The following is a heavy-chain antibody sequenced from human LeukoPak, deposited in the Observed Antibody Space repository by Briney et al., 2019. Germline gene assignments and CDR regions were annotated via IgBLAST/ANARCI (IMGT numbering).Heavy chain of an antibody. J-gene: IGHJ4*02. CDR2: ISYDGSNK. V-gene: IGHV3-30*03. CDR1: GLTFRNYG. Sequence: PGRSVRLSCAASGLTFRNYGMHWVRQAPGKGLEWVGVISYDGSNKYYADSVRGRFTISKDNSQNTLYLQMNSLRAEDTAVYYCASHRGDYATGYFDYWGQGTLVTVSS. CDR3: ASHRGDYATGYFDY. D-gene: IGHD1-1*01.